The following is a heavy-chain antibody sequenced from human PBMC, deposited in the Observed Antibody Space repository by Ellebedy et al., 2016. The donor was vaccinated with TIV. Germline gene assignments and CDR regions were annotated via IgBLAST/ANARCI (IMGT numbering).Heavy chain of an antibody. Sequence: SETLSLXXTVSGGSISSYYWSWIRQPPGKGLEWIGYIYYSGSTYYSPSLKSRVTISVDTSKNQFSLKLSSVTAADTAVYYCARGRYDFWSGSRWFDPWGQGTLVTVSS. V-gene: IGHV4-59*12. CDR1: GGSISSYY. CDR3: ARGRYDFWSGSRWFDP. D-gene: IGHD3-3*01. J-gene: IGHJ5*02. CDR2: IYYSGST.